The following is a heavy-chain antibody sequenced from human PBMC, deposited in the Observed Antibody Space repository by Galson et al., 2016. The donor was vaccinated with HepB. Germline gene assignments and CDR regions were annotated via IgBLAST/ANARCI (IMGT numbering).Heavy chain of an antibody. CDR1: GFSFSNYW. V-gene: IGHV3-74*01. Sequence: LRLSCAASGFSFSNYWMHWVRQAPGKGLVWVSRISRDGSSIRYADSVKGRFTNSRDKAKNTLHLQMNSLRVEDTAVYFCASWRGSVDSWSGPLDYWGQGSLVTVAS. CDR3: ASWRGSVDSWSGPLDY. CDR2: ISRDGSSI. J-gene: IGHJ4*02. D-gene: IGHD3-3*01.